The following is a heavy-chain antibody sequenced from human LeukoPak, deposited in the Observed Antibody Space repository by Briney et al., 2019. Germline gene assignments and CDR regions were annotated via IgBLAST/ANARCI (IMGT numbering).Heavy chain of an antibody. J-gene: IGHJ5*01. CDR3: ARHEYSGSYYGLSWFDS. V-gene: IGHV4-39*01. Sequence: SETLSLTCTVSGGSISSSGYYWGWIRQPPGKGLEWIASIYYSGSTYYNPSLKSRVTISVDTSKNQLSLKLSSLTAADTAVYYCARHEYSGSYYGLSWFDSWGQGTLVTVSS. CDR1: GGSISSSGYY. D-gene: IGHD1-26*01. CDR2: IYYSGST.